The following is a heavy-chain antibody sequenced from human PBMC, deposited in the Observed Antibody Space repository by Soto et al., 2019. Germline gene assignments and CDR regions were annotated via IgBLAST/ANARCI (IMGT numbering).Heavy chain of an antibody. J-gene: IGHJ4*02. V-gene: IGHV4-4*02. CDR2: IYHIGST. CDR3: ARVSVTGTYSDY. D-gene: IGHD6-19*01. CDR1: GGSVSSSNW. Sequence: SETLSLTCAVSGGSVSSSNWWTWVRQPPGKGLEWIGEIYHIGSTKYNPSLKSRVTISVDKAKNLFSLTLTSVAAADTAAYYCARVSVTGTYSDYWGQGXLVTVYS.